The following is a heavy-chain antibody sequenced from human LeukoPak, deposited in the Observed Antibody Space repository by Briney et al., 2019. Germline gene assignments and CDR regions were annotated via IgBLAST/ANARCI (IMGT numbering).Heavy chain of an antibody. CDR2: ISGSGAST. V-gene: IGHV3-23*01. J-gene: IGHJ4*02. CDR1: GFTFSGYA. Sequence: GGSLRLSCAASGFTFSGYAMSWVRQAPEKGLEWVSTISGSGASTYYADSVKGRFTISRDNSKNTLFLQMNSLRAEDTAVYYCAKVVATGSSNFDYWGQGTLVTVSS. D-gene: IGHD1-26*01. CDR3: AKVVATGSSNFDY.